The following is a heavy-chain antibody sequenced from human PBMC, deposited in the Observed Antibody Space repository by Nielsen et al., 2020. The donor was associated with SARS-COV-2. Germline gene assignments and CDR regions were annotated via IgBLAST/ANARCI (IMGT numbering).Heavy chain of an antibody. CDR2: INHSGST. CDR3: ARVHGSINRYNWFDP. Sequence: SETLSLTCAVYGGSFSGYYWSWIRQPPGKGLEWIGEINHSGSTNYNPSLKSRVTISVDTSKNQFSLKLSSVTAADTAVYYCARVHGSINRYNWFDPWGQGTLVTVSS. V-gene: IGHV4-34*01. J-gene: IGHJ5*02. D-gene: IGHD2/OR15-2a*01. CDR1: GGSFSGYY.